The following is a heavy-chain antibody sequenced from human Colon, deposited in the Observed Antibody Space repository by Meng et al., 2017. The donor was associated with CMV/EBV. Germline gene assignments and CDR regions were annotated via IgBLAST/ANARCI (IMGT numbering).Heavy chain of an antibody. V-gene: IGHV3-66*02. CDR2: IYSGGST. J-gene: IGHJ6*02. CDR1: GFIVGSNY. D-gene: IGHD6-19*01. Sequence: GESLKISCAASGFIVGSNYLAWVRQAPGKGLEWVSVIYSGGSTFYADSVKGRVTISRDNSKNTVYLQMNHLRVEDTAVYYCARDGWLNYAYGMDVWGQGTTVTVSS. CDR3: ARDGWLNYAYGMDV.